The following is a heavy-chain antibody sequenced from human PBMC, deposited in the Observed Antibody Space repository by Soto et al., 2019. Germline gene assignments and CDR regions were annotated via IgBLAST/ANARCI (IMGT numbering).Heavy chain of an antibody. CDR1: GYTFTTYD. D-gene: IGHD6-19*01. CDR2: MNPDTGNT. J-gene: IGHJ4*02. Sequence: QVQLVQSGAEVENPGASVKVSCKASGYTFTTYDFNWVRQAPGHGLEWMGWMNPDTGNTGYAQKFQGRVTMTRATSISTAFMALSGLTDEDTAVYYCARALGYSSTSRLDLWGQGTLVTVSS. V-gene: IGHV1-8*01. CDR3: ARALGYSSTSRLDL.